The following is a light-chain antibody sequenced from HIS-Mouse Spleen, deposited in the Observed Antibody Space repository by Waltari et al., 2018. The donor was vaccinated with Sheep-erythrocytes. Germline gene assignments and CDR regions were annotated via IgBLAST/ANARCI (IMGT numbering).Light chain of an antibody. J-gene: IGLJ2*01. CDR3: CSYAGSYTFVV. Sequence: QSALTQPRSVSGSPGQSVTISCTGTSSDVGGYNYVSWYQQHPGKAPKLMIYDVSNRPSGVPDRFSGSKSGHTASLTISGLQAEDEADYYCCSYAGSYTFVVFGGGTKLTVL. CDR1: SSDVGGYNY. CDR2: DVS. V-gene: IGLV2-11*01.